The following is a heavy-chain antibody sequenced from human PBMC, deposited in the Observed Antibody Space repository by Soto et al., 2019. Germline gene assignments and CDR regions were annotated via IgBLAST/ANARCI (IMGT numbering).Heavy chain of an antibody. Sequence: QVQLVESGGGSVKPGGSLRLSCTASGFSFSDHYMTWIRQAPGRGLDCVSYISRSDNTIYYADSVKGRFTISRDNAKNSLYLQMNSLRAEDKAVYYCATAPHLSYYYYGMDVWGQGTTVTVSS. J-gene: IGHJ6*02. V-gene: IGHV3-11*01. D-gene: IGHD4-17*01. CDR2: ISRSDNTI. CDR1: GFSFSDHY. CDR3: ATAPHLSYYYYGMDV.